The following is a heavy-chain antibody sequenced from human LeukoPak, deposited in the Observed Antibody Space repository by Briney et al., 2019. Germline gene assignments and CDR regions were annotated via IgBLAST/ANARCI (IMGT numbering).Heavy chain of an antibody. CDR2: INHSGST. V-gene: IGHV4-34*01. Sequence: SETLSLTCAVYGGSFSGYYWSWIRQPPGKGLEWIGEINHSGSTNYNPSLKSRVTISVDTSKNQFSLKLSSVTAADTAAYYCARGRGGPFDYWGQGTLVTVSS. CDR3: ARGRGGPFDY. D-gene: IGHD2-15*01. J-gene: IGHJ4*02. CDR1: GGSFSGYY.